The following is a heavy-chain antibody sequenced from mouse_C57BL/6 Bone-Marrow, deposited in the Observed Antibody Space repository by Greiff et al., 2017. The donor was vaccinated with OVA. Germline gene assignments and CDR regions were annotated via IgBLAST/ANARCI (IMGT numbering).Heavy chain of an antibody. D-gene: IGHD2-3*01. J-gene: IGHJ3*01. CDR3: TRGWLGFAY. CDR1: GFNIKDDY. V-gene: IGHV14-4*01. CDR2: IDPENGDT. Sequence: VTLKESGAELVRPGASVKLSCTASGFNIKDDYMHWVKQRPEQGLEWIGWIDPENGDTEYASKFQGKATITADTSSNTAYLQLSCLPSEDTAVYYCTRGWLGFAYWGQGTLVTVSA.